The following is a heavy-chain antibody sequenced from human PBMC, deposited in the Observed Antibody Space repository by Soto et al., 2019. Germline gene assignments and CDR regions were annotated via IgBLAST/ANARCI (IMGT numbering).Heavy chain of an antibody. CDR2: IRSKANSYAT. CDR1: GFTFSGSA. V-gene: IGHV3-73*01. Sequence: PGGSLRLSCAASGFTFSGSAMHWVRQASGKGREWVGRIRSKANSYATAYAASVKGRFTISRDDSKNTAYLQMNSLKTEDTAVYYSTRGPLLLDYGDYGWFDPWGQGTLVTLSS. J-gene: IGHJ5*02. CDR3: TRGPLLLDYGDYGWFDP. D-gene: IGHD4-17*01.